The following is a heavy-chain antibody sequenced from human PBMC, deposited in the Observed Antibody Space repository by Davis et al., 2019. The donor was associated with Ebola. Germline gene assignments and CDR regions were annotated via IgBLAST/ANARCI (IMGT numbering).Heavy chain of an antibody. CDR1: GYTFTGYY. Sequence: ASVKVSCKASGYTFTGYYMHWVRQAPGQGLEWMGRINPNSGCTNYAQKFQGRVTMTRDTSISTAYMELSRLRSDDTAVYYCASFGHAGYFDYWGQGTLVTVSS. CDR2: INPNSGCT. V-gene: IGHV1-2*06. D-gene: IGHD3-3*01. CDR3: ASFGHAGYFDY. J-gene: IGHJ4*02.